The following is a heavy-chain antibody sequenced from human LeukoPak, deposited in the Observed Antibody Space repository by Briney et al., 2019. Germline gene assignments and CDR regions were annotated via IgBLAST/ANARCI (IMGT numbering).Heavy chain of an antibody. Sequence: PGGSLRLSCAASGFTFSTYGMHWVRQAPGKGLEWVAFIRYDGSNKYYADSVKGRFTISRDNSKNTLYLQMNSLRVEDTAVYYCAKDIPVLPYNWNDPYDAFDIWGQGTMVTVSS. V-gene: IGHV3-30*02. J-gene: IGHJ3*02. CDR2: IRYDGSNK. D-gene: IGHD1-1*01. CDR3: AKDIPVLPYNWNDPYDAFDI. CDR1: GFTFSTYG.